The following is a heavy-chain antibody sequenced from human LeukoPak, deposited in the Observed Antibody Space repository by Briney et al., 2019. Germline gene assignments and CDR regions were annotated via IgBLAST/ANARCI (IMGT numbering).Heavy chain of an antibody. CDR1: GFTFSSYS. D-gene: IGHD3-10*02. Sequence: GGSLRLSCAASGFTFSSYSMNWVRQAPGKGLEWLSSISTSSSYIYYADSVKGRFTISRDNAKNSLYLQMNSLRAEDTAVYYCAELGITMIGGVWGKGTTVTISS. V-gene: IGHV3-21*01. CDR3: AELGITMIGGV. CDR2: ISTSSSYI. J-gene: IGHJ6*04.